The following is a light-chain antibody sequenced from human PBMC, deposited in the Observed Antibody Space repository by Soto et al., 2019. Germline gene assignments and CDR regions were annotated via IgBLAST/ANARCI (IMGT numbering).Light chain of an antibody. V-gene: IGLV1-51*01. CDR3: ETWDSSLSVVL. CDR1: SSNIGDNY. CDR2: DNS. Sequence: QSVLTQPPSVSAASGQKVTISCSGSSSNIGDNYISWYQQLPGTAPKVLIYDNSKRPSRIPDRFSASKSGTSATLVITGLQAGDEADYFCETWDSSLSVVLFGGGTKVTVL. J-gene: IGLJ2*01.